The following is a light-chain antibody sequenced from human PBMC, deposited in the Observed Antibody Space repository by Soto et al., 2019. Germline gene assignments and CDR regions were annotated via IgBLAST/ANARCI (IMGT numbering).Light chain of an antibody. V-gene: IGLV2-14*03. CDR1: SSDVGGYNF. CDR2: EVS. CDR3: SSYTTSTTVV. Sequence: QSALTQPASVFGSPGQSITFSCTGTSSDVGGYNFVSWYQQHPGKAPKLMIYEVSSRPSGVSNRFSGSKSGNTASLTTSGLQPEDEADYYCSSYTTSTTVVFGTGTKGTVL. J-gene: IGLJ1*01.